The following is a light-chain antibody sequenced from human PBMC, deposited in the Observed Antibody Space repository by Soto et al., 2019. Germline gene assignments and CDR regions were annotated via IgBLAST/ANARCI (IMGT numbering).Light chain of an antibody. CDR3: QQYDNWLPT. CDR1: QNISNY. V-gene: IGKV3-15*01. CDR2: GAS. J-gene: IGKJ5*01. Sequence: EIVLTQSPGTLSLSPGERATLSCRASQNISNYLIWYQQKPGQAPRLLIYGASTRATGVPGRVSGSGSGTEFTLTISSLQSEDFAVYYCQQYDNWLPTFGQGTRLEIK.